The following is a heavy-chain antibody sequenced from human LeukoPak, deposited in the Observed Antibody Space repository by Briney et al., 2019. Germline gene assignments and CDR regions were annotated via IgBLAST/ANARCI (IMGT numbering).Heavy chain of an antibody. CDR1: GFTFSSYA. Sequence: PGGSLRLSCAASGFTFSSYAMSWVRQAPGKGLEWFLTINGSGGRTFYADSVRVRFTISRDNSKNTMYLQMNSLRAEDTAVYYCAKEPRYGIEVRPPEYWGHGTLVTVSS. V-gene: IGHV3-23*01. J-gene: IGHJ4*01. CDR2: INGSGGRT. CDR3: AKEPRYGIEVRPPEY. D-gene: IGHD6-19*01.